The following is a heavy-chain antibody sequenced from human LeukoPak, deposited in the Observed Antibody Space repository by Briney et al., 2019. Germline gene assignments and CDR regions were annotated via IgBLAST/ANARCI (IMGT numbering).Heavy chain of an antibody. CDR2: IYFSGST. D-gene: IGHD2-15*01. CDR1: GGSLRSSTYY. J-gene: IGHJ5*02. V-gene: IGHV4-39*01. CDR3: ASQARHCSGGSCYGGWFDP. Sequence: PSETLSLTCTDSGGSLRSSTYYWGWIRHPPGKGREWLGNIYFSGSTYYNPSLKSGVTISVGTPRNQFSRKLSSVTAEDTPVYYCASQARHCSGGSCYGGWFDPWGQGTLVTVSS.